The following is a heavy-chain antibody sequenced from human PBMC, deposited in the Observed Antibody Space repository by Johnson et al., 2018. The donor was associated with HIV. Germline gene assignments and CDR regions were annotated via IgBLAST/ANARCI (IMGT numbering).Heavy chain of an antibody. CDR3: AGNVVAPAAYAFDI. V-gene: IGHV3-11*04. CDR1: GFTFSDYY. CDR2: ISSTGTTI. Sequence: QVQLVESGGGVVRPGGSLRLSCAASGFTFSDYYMSWIRQAPGKGLDWVSYISSTGTTIYYADSVKGRFTISRYNSKNTLYLQMNSLRAEDTAVYYCAGNVVAPAAYAFDIWGQGTMVTVSS. D-gene: IGHD2-2*01. J-gene: IGHJ3*02.